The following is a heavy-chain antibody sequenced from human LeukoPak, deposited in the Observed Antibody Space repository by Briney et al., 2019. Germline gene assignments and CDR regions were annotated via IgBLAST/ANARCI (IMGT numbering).Heavy chain of an antibody. CDR3: ARVRYYDPSFDP. J-gene: IGHJ5*02. V-gene: IGHV1-2*02. CDR2: INPNSGGT. D-gene: IGHD3-22*01. CDR1: GYTFTGYY. Sequence: GASVKVSCRASGYTFTGYYMHWVRQAPGQGLEWMGWINPNSGGTNYAQKFQGRVTMTRDTSISAAYMELSRLRSDDTAVYYCARVRYYDPSFDPWGQGALVTVSS.